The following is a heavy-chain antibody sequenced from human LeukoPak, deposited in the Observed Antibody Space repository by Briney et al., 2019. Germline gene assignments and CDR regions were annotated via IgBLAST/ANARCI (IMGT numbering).Heavy chain of an antibody. CDR3: AKDHGDIVVVPAAAYYYYYYVDV. J-gene: IGHJ6*03. D-gene: IGHD2-2*01. V-gene: IGHV3-11*04. Sequence: GGSLRLSCAASGFIFSDYYMSWIRQAPGKGLEWVSYISSSGSTIYQADSVEGRFTISRDNAKNSLYLQMNSLRAEDTAVYYCAKDHGDIVVVPAAAYYYYYYVDVWGKGTTVTISS. CDR1: GFIFSDYY. CDR2: ISSSGSTI.